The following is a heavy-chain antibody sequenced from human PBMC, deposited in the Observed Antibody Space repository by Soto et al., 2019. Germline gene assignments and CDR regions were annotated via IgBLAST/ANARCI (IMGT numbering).Heavy chain of an antibody. CDR1: GGPLSSSSYY. Sequence: QLQLQESGPGLVKPSETLSLTCTVSGGPLSSSSYYWGWIRQPPGKGLEWIGSIYYSGSTYYSPALKSRLTISRDTSQNHFSLKLSSVTAADTAVYYCARHRGYYFYYMDVWGKGTTVTVSS. J-gene: IGHJ6*03. V-gene: IGHV4-39*01. CDR3: ARHRGYYFYYMDV. CDR2: IYYSGST.